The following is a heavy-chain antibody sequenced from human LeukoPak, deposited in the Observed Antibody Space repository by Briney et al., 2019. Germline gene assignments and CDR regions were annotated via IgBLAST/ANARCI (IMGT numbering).Heavy chain of an antibody. CDR3: ARAGSGWSDFDY. J-gene: IGHJ4*02. D-gene: IGHD6-19*01. V-gene: IGHV4-59*01. Sequence: SETLSLTCTVSGGSISSYYWSWIRQPPGKGLEWIGYIYYSGSTSYNPSLKSRVTISVDTSKNQFSLKLSSVTAADTAVYYCARAGSGWSDFDYWGQGTLVTVSS. CDR1: GGSISSYY. CDR2: IYYSGST.